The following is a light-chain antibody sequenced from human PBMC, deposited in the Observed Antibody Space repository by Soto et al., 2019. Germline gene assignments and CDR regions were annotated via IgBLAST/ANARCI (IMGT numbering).Light chain of an antibody. CDR3: SSYTSSSTRV. CDR2: DVS. CDR1: ISDVGGYNY. J-gene: IGLJ2*01. V-gene: IGLV2-14*01. Sequence: QSVLTQPASVSGSPGQSITISCTGTISDVGGYNYVSWYQQHPGKAPKLMIYDVSNRPSGVSNRFSGSKSGNTASLTISGLQAEDEADYYCSSYTSSSTRVFGGWTKLTVL.